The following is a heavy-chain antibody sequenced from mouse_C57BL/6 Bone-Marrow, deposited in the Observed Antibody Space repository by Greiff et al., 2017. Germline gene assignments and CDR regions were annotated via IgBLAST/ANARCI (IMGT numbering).Heavy chain of an antibody. Sequence: EVMLVESGGDLVKPGGSLKLSCAASGFTFSSYGMSWVRQTPDKRLEWVATISSGGSYTYYPDSVKGRFTISRDNAKNTLYLQMSRLKSEDTAMYYCARRGYYGLDYWGQGTTLTGSS. V-gene: IGHV5-6*02. CDR3: ARRGYYGLDY. D-gene: IGHD1-1*01. J-gene: IGHJ2*01. CDR1: GFTFSSYG. CDR2: ISSGGSYT.